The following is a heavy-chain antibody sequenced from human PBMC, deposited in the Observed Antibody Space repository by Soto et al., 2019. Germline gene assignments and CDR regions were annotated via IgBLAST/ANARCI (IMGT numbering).Heavy chain of an antibody. V-gene: IGHV3-48*01. CDR3: AKALGEYYYYYLDV. Sequence: LRRSCAASGVTLSSYSRKRVRQDPGKGLEWVSYISSSSSSIYYADSVKGRFTISRDNSKNTLYLQMNSLRAEDTAVYYCAKALGEYYYYYLDVWGKGTTVTVSS. CDR1: GVTLSSYS. CDR2: ISSSSSSI. D-gene: IGHD3-10*01. J-gene: IGHJ6*03.